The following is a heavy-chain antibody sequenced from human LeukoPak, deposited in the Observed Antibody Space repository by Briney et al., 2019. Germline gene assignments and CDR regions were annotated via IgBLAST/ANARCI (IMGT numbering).Heavy chain of an antibody. V-gene: IGHV3-30*02. D-gene: IGHD4/OR15-4a*01. CDR3: ARDLPSDYYAFDI. J-gene: IGHJ3*02. CDR2: IRYDGNNK. CDR1: GFTFSNYG. Sequence: TGGSLRLPCGASGFTFSNYGMLWVRQAPGKGLDWVAFIRYDGNNKLYADSVKGRFTISRDNSKNTLYLQMNSLRAEDTAVYYCARDLPSDYYAFDIWGQGTMVTVSS.